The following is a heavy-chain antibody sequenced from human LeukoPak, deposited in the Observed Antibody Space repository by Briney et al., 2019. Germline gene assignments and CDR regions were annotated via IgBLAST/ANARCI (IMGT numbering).Heavy chain of an antibody. CDR2: ISAYNGNT. CDR1: GYTFTSYG. J-gene: IGHJ4*02. V-gene: IGHV1-18*04. Sequence: ASVKVSCKASGYTFTSYGISWVRQAPGQGLEWMGWISAYNGNTNYAQKLLGRVTMTTDTSTSTAYMELRSLRSDDTAVYYCARDGYYDILTGYYDPKFDYWGQGTLVTVSS. D-gene: IGHD3-9*01. CDR3: ARDGYYDILTGYYDPKFDY.